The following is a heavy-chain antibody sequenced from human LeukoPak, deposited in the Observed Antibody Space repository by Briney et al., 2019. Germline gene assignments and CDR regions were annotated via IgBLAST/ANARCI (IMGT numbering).Heavy chain of an antibody. V-gene: IGHV4-39*01. CDR1: GGSISSSSYY. J-gene: IGHJ5*02. CDR3: ARLSSPSMVRGVMNWFDP. CDR2: IYYSGST. Sequence: PSETLSLTCTVSGGSISSSSYYWGWIRQPPGKGLEWIGSIYYSGSTYYNPSLKSRVTISVDTSKNQFSLKLSSVTAADTAVYYCARLSSPSMVRGVMNWFDPWGQGTLVTVSS. D-gene: IGHD3-10*01.